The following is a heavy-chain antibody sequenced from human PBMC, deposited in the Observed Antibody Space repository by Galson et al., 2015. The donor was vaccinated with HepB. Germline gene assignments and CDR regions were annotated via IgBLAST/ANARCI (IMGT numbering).Heavy chain of an antibody. CDR2: IRGSGGRI. CDR1: GFSFSTYA. J-gene: IGHJ5*02. CDR3: ARPIVRGEGWLAP. V-gene: IGHV3-23*01. Sequence: SLRLSCAASGFSFSTYAMSWVRQAPGKGLEWVSGIRGSGGRIDYADSVKGRFTISRDNSKNTMYLQMNSLRDEDTAIYYCARPIVRGEGWLAPWGQGTLVTVSS. D-gene: IGHD3-10*01.